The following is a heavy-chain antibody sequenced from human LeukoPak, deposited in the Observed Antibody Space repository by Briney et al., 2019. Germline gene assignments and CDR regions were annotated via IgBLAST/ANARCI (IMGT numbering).Heavy chain of an antibody. D-gene: IGHD5-18*01. CDR1: GFTFSSYA. CDR2: ISYDGSNK. V-gene: IGHV3-30-3*01. CDR3: ARDQGYSYGYDA. J-gene: IGHJ5*02. Sequence: GGSLRLSCAASGFTFSSYAMHWVRQAPGKGLEWVAVISYDGSNKYYADSVKGRFTISRDNSKNTLYLQMSSLRAEDTAVYYCARDQGYSYGYDAWGQGTLVTVSS.